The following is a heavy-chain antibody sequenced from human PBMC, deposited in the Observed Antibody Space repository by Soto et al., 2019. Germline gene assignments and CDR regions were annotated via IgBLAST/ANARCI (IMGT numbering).Heavy chain of an antibody. V-gene: IGHV4-34*01. D-gene: IGHD3-10*01. CDR2: INHSGST. J-gene: IGHJ6*02. Sequence: SETLSLTCAVYGGSFSGYYWSWIRQPPGKWLEWIGEINHSGSTNYNPSLKSRVTISVDTSKNQFSLKLSSVTAADTAVYYCARMSGSGSYYYYYYGMDVWGQGTTVTVSS. CDR3: ARMSGSGSYYYYYYGMDV. CDR1: GGSFSGYY.